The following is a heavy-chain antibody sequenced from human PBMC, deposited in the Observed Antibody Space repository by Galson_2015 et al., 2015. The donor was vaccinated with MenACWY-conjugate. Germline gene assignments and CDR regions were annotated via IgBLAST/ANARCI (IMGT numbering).Heavy chain of an antibody. CDR2: ISDSGAAT. Sequence: SLRLSCAVSGFTFRQYAMRWVRQAPGKGLEWVAIISDSGAATHYIDSVKGRFTISRDNSKNTLYLQMSRLRAEDTALYYCAKDVYMDVWSKGTAVTVSS. CDR1: GFTFRQYA. CDR3: AKDVYMDV. J-gene: IGHJ6*03. V-gene: IGHV3-23*01.